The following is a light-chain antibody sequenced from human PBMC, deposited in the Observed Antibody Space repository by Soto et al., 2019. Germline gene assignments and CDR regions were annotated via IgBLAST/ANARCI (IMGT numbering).Light chain of an antibody. CDR1: QSISSY. J-gene: IGKJ4*02. V-gene: IGKV1-39*01. Sequence: DIQMTQSPSSLSASVGDRVTITCRASQSISSYLNWYQQRPGKAPKLLIYAASSLQSGVPSRFSGSGSGTEFTLTISSLQPADFATYYCQQSYNSPPLTFGGGTKVEIK. CDR2: AAS. CDR3: QQSYNSPPLT.